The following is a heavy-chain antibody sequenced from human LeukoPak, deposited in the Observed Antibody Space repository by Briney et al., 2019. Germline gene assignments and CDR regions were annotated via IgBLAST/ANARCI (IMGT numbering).Heavy chain of an antibody. CDR3: ARDRRYCSGGSCSNWFDP. CDR2: INPNSGGT. V-gene: IGHV1-2*02. CDR1: GYTFTGYY. Sequence: ASVKVSCKASGYTFTGYYMHWVRQAPGQGLEWMGWINPNSGGTNYAQKFQGRVTMTRDTSISTAYMELSRLRSDDTAVYYCARDRRYCSGGSCSNWFDPWGQGTLVTVSS. D-gene: IGHD2-15*01. J-gene: IGHJ5*02.